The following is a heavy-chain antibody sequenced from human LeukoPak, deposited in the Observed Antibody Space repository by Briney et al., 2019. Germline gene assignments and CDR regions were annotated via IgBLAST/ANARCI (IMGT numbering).Heavy chain of an antibody. D-gene: IGHD2-2*01. Sequence: ASVKVSCKASGYTFTSYYMHWVRQAPGQRLEWMGIINPSSGSTTYAQKFQGRVTMTRDTSTSTVYMELSSLTYEDKAVYYCARESLRGYCGSANCPNDYWGQGTLVTVSS. CDR3: ARESLRGYCGSANCPNDY. J-gene: IGHJ4*02. V-gene: IGHV1-46*01. CDR2: INPSSGST. CDR1: GYTFTSYY.